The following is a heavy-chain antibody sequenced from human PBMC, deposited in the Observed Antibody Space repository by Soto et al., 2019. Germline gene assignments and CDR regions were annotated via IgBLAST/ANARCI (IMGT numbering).Heavy chain of an antibody. CDR1: GGTFSSYA. J-gene: IGHJ5*01. CDR3: ARAWGLVVPAGIPVYWFDA. CDR2: IIPIFGTA. D-gene: IGHD2-2*02. V-gene: IGHV1-69*13. Sequence: SVNFSCKASGGTFSSYAISWVRQAPGQGLEWMGGIIPIFGTANYAKNLQGRVTITADESTSTAYMELSSLRSEDTAVYYCARAWGLVVPAGIPVYWFDAWG.